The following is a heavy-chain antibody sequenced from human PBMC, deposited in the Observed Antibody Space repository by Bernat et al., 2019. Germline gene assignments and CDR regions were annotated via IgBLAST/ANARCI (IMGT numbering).Heavy chain of an antibody. D-gene: IGHD2-2*01. Sequence: VQLVESGGGLVQPGGSLRLSCAASGFTFSSYWMHWVRQAPGKGLEWVALISDDGNKKYYADSVKGRFTISRDNSKNTLYLQMNSLRVEDAAVYYCAKDGLRGVIPAALDYWGQGTLVTVSS. V-gene: IGHV3-30*18. CDR2: ISDDGNKK. CDR3: AKDGLRGVIPAALDY. CDR1: GFTFSSYW. J-gene: IGHJ4*02.